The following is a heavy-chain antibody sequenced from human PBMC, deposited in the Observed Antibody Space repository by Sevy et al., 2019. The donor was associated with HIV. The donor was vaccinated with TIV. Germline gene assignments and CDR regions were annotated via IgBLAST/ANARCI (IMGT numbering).Heavy chain of an antibody. CDR3: ARGGGIAQHYYYYYMDV. J-gene: IGHJ6*03. V-gene: IGHV1-69*13. Sequence: ASVKVSCKGSGGTFSIYAISWVRQAPGQGLEWMGGIIPIFGTGNYAQKFQGRVTITADESTSTAYMELSSLRSEDTAVYYCARGGGIAQHYYYYYMDVWGKGTTVTVSS. CDR1: GGTFSIYA. D-gene: IGHD6-13*01. CDR2: IIPIFGTG.